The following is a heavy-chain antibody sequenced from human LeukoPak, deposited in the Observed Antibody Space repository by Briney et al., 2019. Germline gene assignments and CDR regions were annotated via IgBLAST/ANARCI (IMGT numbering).Heavy chain of an antibody. D-gene: IGHD1-26*01. CDR1: GYTFTSYG. Sequence: GASVKVSCKASGYTFTSYGISWVRQAPGQGLEWMGWISAYNGNTNYAQKLQGRVTMTTDTSTSTAYMELRSLRSDDTAVYYCGRVLRELLSGSYYFDYWGQGTLVTVSS. CDR2: ISAYNGNT. J-gene: IGHJ4*02. CDR3: GRVLRELLSGSYYFDY. V-gene: IGHV1-18*01.